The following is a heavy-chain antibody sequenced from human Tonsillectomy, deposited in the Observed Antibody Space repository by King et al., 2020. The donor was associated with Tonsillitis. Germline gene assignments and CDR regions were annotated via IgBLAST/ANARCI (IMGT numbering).Heavy chain of an antibody. CDR3: AKAYSTGWYSPEDYYSGMGV. D-gene: IGHD6-19*01. Sequence: VQLVESGGGLVQPGGSLRLSCAASGFTFSDYAMSWVRQAPGKGLEWVSVISGSGGSTYFADSLKGRFTVSRHNSKHTLFLQMDSLRAEDTAVYYCAKAYSTGWYSPEDYYSGMGVWGQGTTVTVSS. V-gene: IGHV3-23*04. J-gene: IGHJ6*02. CDR1: GFTFSDYA. CDR2: ISGSGGST.